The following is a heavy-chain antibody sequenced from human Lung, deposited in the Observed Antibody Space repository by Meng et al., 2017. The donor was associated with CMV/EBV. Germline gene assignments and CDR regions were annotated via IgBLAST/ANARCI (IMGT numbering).Heavy chain of an antibody. D-gene: IGHD5-24*01. CDR2: ISSSSSYI. J-gene: IGHJ4*02. V-gene: IGHV3-21*01. Sequence: GGSLRLXCAASGFTFSSYSLNWVRQAPGKGLEWVSSISSSSSYIYYADSVKGRFTISRDNAKNSLYLQLNSLRAEDTAVYYCARAPEGDGYNIDYWGQVTLVTVSS. CDR1: GFTFSSYS. CDR3: ARAPEGDGYNIDY.